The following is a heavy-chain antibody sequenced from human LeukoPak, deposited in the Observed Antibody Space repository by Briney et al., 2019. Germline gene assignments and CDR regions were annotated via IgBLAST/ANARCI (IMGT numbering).Heavy chain of an antibody. Sequence: GESLNISCTGSGYSITSYRIGWVRQMPGKVLELMGIIYHGDSDTRYSPSFQGQVTISADKFISTAYLQWISLKASDTAMYYCARREGYYYGSGSYVPYWFDPWGQGTLVSVSS. CDR1: GYSITSYR. J-gene: IGHJ5*02. V-gene: IGHV5-51*01. CDR3: ARREGYYYGSGSYVPYWFDP. D-gene: IGHD3-10*01. CDR2: IYHGDSDT.